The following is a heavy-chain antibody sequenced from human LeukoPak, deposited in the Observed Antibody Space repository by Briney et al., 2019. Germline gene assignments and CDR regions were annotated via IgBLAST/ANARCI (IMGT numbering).Heavy chain of an antibody. J-gene: IGHJ5*02. Sequence: GGSLRLSCAASGFTFSSYAMHWVRQAPGKGLEWVAVISYDGSNKYYADSVKGRFTISRDNSKNTLYLQMNSLRDEDTAVYYCARAISLSNIAVGGGSWFDPWGQGTLVTVSS. CDR3: ARAISLSNIAVGGGSWFDP. V-gene: IGHV3-30*04. D-gene: IGHD6-19*01. CDR1: GFTFSSYA. CDR2: ISYDGSNK.